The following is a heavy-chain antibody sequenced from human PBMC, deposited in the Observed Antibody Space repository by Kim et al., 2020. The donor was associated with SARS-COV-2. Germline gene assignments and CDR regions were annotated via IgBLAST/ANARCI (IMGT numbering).Heavy chain of an antibody. CDR1: GYTFTSYA. V-gene: IGHV1-3*01. CDR2: INAGNGNT. CDR3: ARDEPYYYDSSGCLDY. Sequence: ASVKVSCKASGYTFTSYAMHWVRQAPGQRLEWMGWINAGNGNTKYSQKFQGRVTITRDTSASTAYMELSSLRSEDTAVYYCARDEPYYYDSSGCLDYWGQGTLVTVSS. J-gene: IGHJ4*02. D-gene: IGHD3-22*01.